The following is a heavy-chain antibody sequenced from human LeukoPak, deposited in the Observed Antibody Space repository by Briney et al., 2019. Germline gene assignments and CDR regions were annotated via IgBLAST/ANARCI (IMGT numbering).Heavy chain of an antibody. CDR3: ARRESAFDI. V-gene: IGHV4-59*01. Sequence: SETLSLTCTVSGGSISSYYWSWIRQPPGKGLEWIGYIYYSGSTNYNPSLKSRVTISVDTSKNQFSLKLSSVTAADTAVYYCARRESAFDIWGQGTMVTVSS. CDR2: IYYSGST. CDR1: GGSISSYY. D-gene: IGHD5-24*01. J-gene: IGHJ3*02.